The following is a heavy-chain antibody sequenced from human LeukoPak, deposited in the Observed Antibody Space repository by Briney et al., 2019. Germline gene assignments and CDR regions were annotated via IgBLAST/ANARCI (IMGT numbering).Heavy chain of an antibody. J-gene: IGHJ3*02. CDR3: ARREAVAGIGAFDI. CDR1: SYSIRSGYY. Sequence: WETLSLTCAVSSYSIRSGYYWGWIRQPPGKGLEWIGSFYHSGSTYYNPSLKSRVTISVDTSKNQFSLKLSSVTAADTAVYYCARREAVAGIGAFDIWGQGTMVTVSS. V-gene: IGHV4-38-2*01. CDR2: FYHSGST. D-gene: IGHD6-19*01.